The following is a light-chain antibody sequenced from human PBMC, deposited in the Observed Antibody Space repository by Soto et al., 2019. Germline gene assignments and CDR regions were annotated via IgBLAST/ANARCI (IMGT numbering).Light chain of an antibody. Sequence: QSALTQPASVSGSPGQSITISCTGTSSDVGGYNSVSWYQQHPGKAPKLMIYEVSNRPSGVSDRFSGSKSGNTASLTISGLQAEDGAYYYCYSYTRASTWVFGGGTKLTVL. J-gene: IGLJ3*02. CDR3: YSYTRASTWV. V-gene: IGLV2-14*01. CDR2: EVS. CDR1: SSDVGGYNS.